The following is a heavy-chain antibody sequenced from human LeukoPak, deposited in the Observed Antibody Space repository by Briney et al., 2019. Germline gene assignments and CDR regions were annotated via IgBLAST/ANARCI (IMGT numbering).Heavy chain of an antibody. CDR1: GYTFTGYY. CDR2: INPNSGGT. D-gene: IGHD6-19*01. CDR3: ARARYTSGWSAMDV. J-gene: IGHJ6*02. V-gene: IGHV1-2*02. Sequence: ASVKVSCKASGYTFTGYYMHWVRQAPGQGLEWMGWINPNSGGTNYAQKFQGRVIMTRDTSISTAFMELSWLRSDDTAVYYCARARYTSGWSAMDVWGQGTTVTVSS.